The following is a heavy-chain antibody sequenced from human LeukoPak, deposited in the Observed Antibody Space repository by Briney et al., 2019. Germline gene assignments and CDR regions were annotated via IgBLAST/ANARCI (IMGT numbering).Heavy chain of an antibody. CDR3: ARDTIYYGSGSYSD. CDR2: IYSGGST. D-gene: IGHD3-10*01. CDR1: GFTVSSNY. J-gene: IGHJ4*02. Sequence: GGSLRLSCAASGFTVSSNYMSWVRQAPGKGLEWVSVIYSGGSTYHADSVKGRFTISRDNSKNTLYLQMNSLRAEDTAVYYCARDTIYYGSGSYSDWGQGTLVTVSS. V-gene: IGHV3-66*01.